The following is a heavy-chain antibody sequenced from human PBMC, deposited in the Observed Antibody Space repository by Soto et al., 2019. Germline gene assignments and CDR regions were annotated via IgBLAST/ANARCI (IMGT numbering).Heavy chain of an antibody. V-gene: IGHV3-23*01. Sequence: GGSLRLSCVASRFTFTSYAMSWVRQAPGKGLEWVAAISASGGATIHADSVKGRLTVSRDNSKNTLYLQMNSLRAEDTAVYYCAKDVEGGSLFRGAFDYWGQGTQVTVSS. J-gene: IGHJ4*02. CDR1: RFTFTSYA. D-gene: IGHD1-26*01. CDR3: AKDVEGGSLFRGAFDY. CDR2: ISASGGAT.